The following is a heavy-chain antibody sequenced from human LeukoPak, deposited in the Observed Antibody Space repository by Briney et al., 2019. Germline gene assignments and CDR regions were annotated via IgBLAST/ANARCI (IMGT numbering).Heavy chain of an antibody. J-gene: IGHJ4*02. Sequence: GGSLRLSCAASGFTFSSYGMSWVRQAPGKGLEWVANIKQDGSEKYYVDSVKGRFTISRDNAKNSLYLQMNSLRAEDTAVYYCARSAVLRYFDWFPYFDYWGQGTLVTVSS. V-gene: IGHV3-7*01. D-gene: IGHD3-9*01. CDR3: ARSAVLRYFDWFPYFDY. CDR2: IKQDGSEK. CDR1: GFTFSSYG.